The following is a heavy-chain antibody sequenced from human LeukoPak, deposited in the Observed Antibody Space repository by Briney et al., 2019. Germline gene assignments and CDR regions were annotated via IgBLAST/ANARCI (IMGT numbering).Heavy chain of an antibody. CDR3: ARDIGIGGYYYYYMDV. D-gene: IGHD1-26*01. J-gene: IGHJ6*03. CDR2: IYYRGST. Sequence: SETLSLTCAVSGDSIRSSSYYWGWIRQPPGRGLEWIGSIYYRGSTYYNPSLKSRVTISVDTSKNQFSLKLSSVTAADTAVYYCARDIGIGGYYYYYMDVWGKGTTVTVSS. CDR1: GDSIRSSSYY. V-gene: IGHV4-39*07.